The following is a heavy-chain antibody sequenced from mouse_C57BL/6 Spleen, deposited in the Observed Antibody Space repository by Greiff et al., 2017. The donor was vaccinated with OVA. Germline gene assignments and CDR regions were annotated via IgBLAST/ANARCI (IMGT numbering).Heavy chain of an antibody. CDR3: ARGGRAMDY. CDR2: ISSCSSTI. J-gene: IGHJ4*01. Sequence: EVQLVESGGGLVKPGGSLKPSCAASGFTFSDYGMHWVRQAPEKGLEWVAYISSCSSTIYYADTVKGRFTISRDNAKNTLFLQMTSLRSEDTAMYYCARGGRAMDYWGQGTSVTVAS. D-gene: IGHD3-3*01. V-gene: IGHV5-17*01. CDR1: GFTFSDYG.